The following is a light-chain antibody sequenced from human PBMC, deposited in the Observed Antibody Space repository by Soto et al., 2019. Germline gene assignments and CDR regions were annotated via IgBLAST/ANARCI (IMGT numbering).Light chain of an antibody. V-gene: IGKV1-39*01. J-gene: IGKJ5*01. CDR2: AAS. CDR1: QSISSY. CDR3: QQANSFPLT. Sequence: DIQMTQSPSSLSASVGDRVTIAGRASQSISSYLNWYQQKPGKAPKLLIYAASSLQSGVPSRFSGSGSGTDFTLTISSLQPEDFATYYCQQANSFPLTFGQGTRLEIK.